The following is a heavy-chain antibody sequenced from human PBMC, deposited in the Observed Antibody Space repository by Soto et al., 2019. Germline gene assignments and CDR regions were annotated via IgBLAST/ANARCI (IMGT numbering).Heavy chain of an antibody. D-gene: IGHD3-22*01. CDR1: GFTFSSYA. CDR3: ATSGGYYYRYYYYGMDV. Sequence: EVQLLESGGGLVQPGGSLRLSCAASGFTFSSYAMSWVRQAPGKGLEWVSAISGSGGSTYYADSVKGRFTISRDNSKNTLYLQMNSLRAEDTAVYYCATSGGYYYRYYYYGMDVWGQGTTVTVSS. V-gene: IGHV3-23*01. CDR2: ISGSGGST. J-gene: IGHJ6*02.